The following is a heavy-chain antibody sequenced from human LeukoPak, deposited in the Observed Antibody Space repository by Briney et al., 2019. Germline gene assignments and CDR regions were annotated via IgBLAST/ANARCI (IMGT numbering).Heavy chain of an antibody. D-gene: IGHD7-27*01. V-gene: IGHV3-74*03. CDR3: ARVGVSWGGFDV. Sequence: GGSLRLSCAASGFTLSRYWMYWVRQAPGKGLVYVARINGDGSNTAYADSVKDRFTISRDNAKNTVFLEMNSLRVEDTAVYYCARVGVSWGGFDVWGQGTMVTVSS. CDR2: INGDGSNT. J-gene: IGHJ3*01. CDR1: GFTLSRYW.